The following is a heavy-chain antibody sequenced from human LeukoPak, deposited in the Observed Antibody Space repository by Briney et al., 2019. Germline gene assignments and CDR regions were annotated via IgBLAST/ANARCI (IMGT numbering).Heavy chain of an antibody. CDR1: GGSFSGYY. D-gene: IGHD6-19*01. Sequence: SETLSLTCAAYGGSFSGYYWSWIRQPPGKGLEWIGEINHSGSTNYNPSLKSRVTISVDTSKNQFSLKLSYVTAADTAVYYCARGLNGYSSAAGYWGKGTLVTVAS. V-gene: IGHV4-34*01. J-gene: IGHJ4*02. CDR2: INHSGST. CDR3: ARGLNGYSSAAGY.